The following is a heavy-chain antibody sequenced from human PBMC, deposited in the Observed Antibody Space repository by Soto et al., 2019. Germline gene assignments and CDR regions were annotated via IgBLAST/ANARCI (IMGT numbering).Heavy chain of an antibody. Sequence: SETLSLTCTVSGGSISVNNYYWGWIRQPPGKGLEWIGAFSYSGSTFYNPSLKSRVTISVDTSNNPFSLRVSSVTAADTAVYYCARRIYSGYAAYDFDYWGQGTLVTVSS. CDR1: GGSISVNNYY. D-gene: IGHD5-12*01. J-gene: IGHJ4*02. CDR2: FSYSGST. V-gene: IGHV4-39*01. CDR3: ARRIYSGYAAYDFDY.